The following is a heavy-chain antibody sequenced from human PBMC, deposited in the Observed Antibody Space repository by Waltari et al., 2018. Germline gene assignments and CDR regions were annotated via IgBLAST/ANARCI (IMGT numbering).Heavy chain of an antibody. CDR3: AKAMGRGSFYGGFEQ. D-gene: IGHD3-16*01. CDR1: GFPFGHYA. V-gene: IGHV3-9*01. CDR2: ISWNSDTI. Sequence: EVQVVESGGDLVQPGRSLRLSCAASGFPFGHYAMHWVRQAPGKGLEWVSGISWNSDTIDYADSVKGRFTISRDNAKNYVSLQMNSLRNEDTALYYCAKAMGRGSFYGGFEQWGQGTLVTVS. J-gene: IGHJ4*02.